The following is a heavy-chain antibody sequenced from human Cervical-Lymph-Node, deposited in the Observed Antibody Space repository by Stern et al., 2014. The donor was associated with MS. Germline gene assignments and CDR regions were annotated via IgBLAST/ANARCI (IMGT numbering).Heavy chain of an antibody. Sequence: QVTLKESGPTLVKPTQTLTLTCFFFGFSFSTNGLGVGWIRQPTGKALKSLALIYWDDDKRYSPSLKSRLTITKYPSKNQVVLTMTNMDPVDTATYYCAHSNSFFDFWGQGILVTVSS. CDR1: GFSFSTNGLG. V-gene: IGHV2-5*02. CDR2: IYWDDDK. J-gene: IGHJ4*02. D-gene: IGHD3-16*02. CDR3: AHSNSFFDF.